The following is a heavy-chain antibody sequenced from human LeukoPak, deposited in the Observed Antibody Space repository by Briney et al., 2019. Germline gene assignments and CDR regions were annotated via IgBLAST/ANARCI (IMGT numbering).Heavy chain of an antibody. CDR3: ARDKNNWNYSL. V-gene: IGHV4-59*12. D-gene: IGHD1-7*01. CDR1: GGSISSYY. Sequence: SETLSLTCTVSGGSISSYYWSWIRQPPGKGLEWIGYIYHSGSTYYNPSLKSRVTISVDRSKNQFSLKLSSVTAADTAVYYCARDKNNWNYSLWGQGTLVTVSS. CDR2: IYHSGST. J-gene: IGHJ4*02.